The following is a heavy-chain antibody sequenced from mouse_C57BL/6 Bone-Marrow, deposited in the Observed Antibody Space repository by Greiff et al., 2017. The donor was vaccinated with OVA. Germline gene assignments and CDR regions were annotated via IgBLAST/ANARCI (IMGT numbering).Heavy chain of an antibody. Sequence: EVQRVESGGGLVKPGGSLKLSCAASGFTFSSYAMSWVRQTPEKRLEWVATISDGGSYTYYPDNVKGRFTLTRDNAKNNLYLQMSHLKSEDTAMYYCARDSGVLPVVDRGGQGTSVTVSS. CDR3: ARDSGVLPVVDR. J-gene: IGHJ4*01. CDR2: ISDGGSYT. D-gene: IGHD1-1*01. CDR1: GFTFSSYA. V-gene: IGHV5-4*01.